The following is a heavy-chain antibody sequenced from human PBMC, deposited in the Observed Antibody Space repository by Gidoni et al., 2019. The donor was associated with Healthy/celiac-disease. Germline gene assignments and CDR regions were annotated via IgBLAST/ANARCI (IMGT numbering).Heavy chain of an antibody. Sequence: EVQLVESGGGLVQPGGSLRLSCAASGFTFSSYDMHWVRQATGKGLEWVSALGTAGDTYYPGSVKGRFTIPRENAKNSLYLQMNSLRAGDTAVYYCALSSGWAGSGMDVWGQGTTVTVSS. CDR2: LGTAGDT. J-gene: IGHJ6*02. CDR1: GFTFSSYD. D-gene: IGHD6-19*01. CDR3: ALSSGWAGSGMDV. V-gene: IGHV3-13*04.